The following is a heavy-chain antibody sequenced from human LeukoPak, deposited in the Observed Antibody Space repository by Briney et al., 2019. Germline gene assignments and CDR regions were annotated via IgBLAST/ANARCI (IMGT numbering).Heavy chain of an antibody. J-gene: IGHJ3*02. V-gene: IGHV5-51*01. CDR2: IYPDDSDT. Sequence: GESLKISCTGSGYSFSTYWIGWVRQMPGKGLEWVGIIYPDDSDTRYSPSFQGQVTISADKSISTAYLQWSSLMASDTAMYYCARGGDYGDPRRPFNIWGQGTVVTVSS. CDR3: ARGGDYGDPRRPFNI. D-gene: IGHD4-17*01. CDR1: GYSFSTYW.